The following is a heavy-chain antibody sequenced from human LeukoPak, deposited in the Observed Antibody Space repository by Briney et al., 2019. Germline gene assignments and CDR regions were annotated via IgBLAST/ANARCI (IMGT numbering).Heavy chain of an antibody. CDR2: IGGDGVA. CDR3: AKDRANWAIDD. CDR1: GFTFTNHP. J-gene: IGHJ4*02. Sequence: GGSLRLSCAASGFTFTNHPMNWVRQAPGMGLEWVSYIGGDGVAFYADSVKGRFTMSKDDARKSLYLQMSSLRVEDTALYYCAKDRANWAIDDWGQGTQVTVSS. D-gene: IGHD2-2*02. V-gene: IGHV3-69-1*01.